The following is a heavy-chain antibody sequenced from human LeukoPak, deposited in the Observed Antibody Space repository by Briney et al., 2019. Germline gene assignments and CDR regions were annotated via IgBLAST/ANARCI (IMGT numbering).Heavy chain of an antibody. CDR3: ARGSLPGDY. D-gene: IGHD2-15*01. Sequence: PGGSLRLSCAASGFTFSSYSMNWVRQAPGKGLEWVSAIYSGGNTYYANSVKGRFTISRDNSRNTLYLQMNSLRTEDTAVYYCARGSLPGDYWGQGTLVTVSS. J-gene: IGHJ4*02. CDR2: IYSGGNT. V-gene: IGHV3-66*02. CDR1: GFTFSSYS.